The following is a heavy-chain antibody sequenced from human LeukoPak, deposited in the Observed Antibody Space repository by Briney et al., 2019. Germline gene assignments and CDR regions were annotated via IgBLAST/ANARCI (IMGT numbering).Heavy chain of an antibody. CDR1: GYSFTSYW. Sequence: GESLKISCKGSGYSFTSYWIGWVRQMPGKGLEWMGIIYPGDSDTRYSPSFQGQVTISADKSISTAYLQWSSVKASDTAMYYCARVVSAMGDAFDIWGQGTMVTVSS. V-gene: IGHV5-51*01. CDR3: ARVVSAMGDAFDI. J-gene: IGHJ3*02. CDR2: IYPGDSDT. D-gene: IGHD5/OR15-5a*01.